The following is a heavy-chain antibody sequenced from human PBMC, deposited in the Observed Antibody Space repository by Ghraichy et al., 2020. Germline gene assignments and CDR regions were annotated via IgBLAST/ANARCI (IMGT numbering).Heavy chain of an antibody. V-gene: IGHV3-11*01. J-gene: IGHJ4*02. CDR2: ISSSDNII. CDR3: ARLGDYYASGPLRPY. CDR1: GFTFSEYY. D-gene: IGHD3-16*01. Sequence: GGSLRLSCAVSGFTFSEYYMSWIRQAPGKGLEWISHISSSDNIIYYADSVKGRFTISRDNAKNSLYLQMNSLRAEDTAVYYCARLGDYYASGPLRPYWGQGTLVTVSS.